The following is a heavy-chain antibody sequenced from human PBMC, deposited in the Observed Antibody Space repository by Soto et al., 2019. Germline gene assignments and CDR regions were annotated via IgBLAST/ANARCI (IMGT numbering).Heavy chain of an antibody. J-gene: IGHJ4*02. CDR3: AKERSDHRITAAAIDY. D-gene: IGHD6-25*01. CDR2: ISSSGGST. CDR1: GFTFSSYA. V-gene: IGHV3-23*01. Sequence: PGGSLRLSCAASGFTFSSYAMSWVRQAPGKGLEWVSTISSSGGSTHYADSVKGRFTISRDNSKNTLYLQMNSLRAEDTAVYYCAKERSDHRITAAAIDYWGQGARVTVSS.